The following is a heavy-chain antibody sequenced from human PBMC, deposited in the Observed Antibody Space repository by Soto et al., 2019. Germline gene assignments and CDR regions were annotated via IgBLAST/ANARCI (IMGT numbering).Heavy chain of an antibody. J-gene: IGHJ6*02. D-gene: IGHD3-10*01. CDR3: AKDSGYYYGSGSFVYGMDV. V-gene: IGHV3-64D*06. Sequence: GGSLRLSCSASEFTLGSYAMHWVRQAPGKGLEYVSAISSSGDNTYYADSVKGRFYIFRDNSKNAVYLQMSSLRAEDTAVYYCAKDSGYYYGSGSFVYGMDVWGQGTTVTVSS. CDR1: EFTLGSYA. CDR2: ISSSGDNT.